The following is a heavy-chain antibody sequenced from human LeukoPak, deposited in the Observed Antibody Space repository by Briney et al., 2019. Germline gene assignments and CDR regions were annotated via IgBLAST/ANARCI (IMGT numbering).Heavy chain of an antibody. CDR1: GGSISSYY. CDR2: ISDIGST. CDR3: ARWAKYYYGMDV. V-gene: IGHV4-4*08. Sequence: SETLSLTCTVSGGSISSYYWSWIRQPPGKGLEWIAYISDIGSTYYNPSLKSRVTISVDTSKNQFSLKLSSVTAADTAVYYCARWAKYYYGMDVWGQGTTVTVSS. J-gene: IGHJ6*02.